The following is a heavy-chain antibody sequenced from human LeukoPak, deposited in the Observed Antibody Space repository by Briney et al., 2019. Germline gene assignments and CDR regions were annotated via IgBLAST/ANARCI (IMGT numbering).Heavy chain of an antibody. CDR3: AREHAYYDYVWGSYRHASFDY. CDR1: GFTFSSYE. D-gene: IGHD3-16*02. CDR2: ISSSGSTI. J-gene: IGHJ4*02. Sequence: PGGSLRLSCAASGFTFSSYEMNWVRQAPGKGLEWVSYISSSGSTIYYADSVKGRFTISRDNAKNSLYLQMNSLRAEDTAVYYCAREHAYYDYVWGSYRHASFDYWGQGTLVTVSS. V-gene: IGHV3-48*03.